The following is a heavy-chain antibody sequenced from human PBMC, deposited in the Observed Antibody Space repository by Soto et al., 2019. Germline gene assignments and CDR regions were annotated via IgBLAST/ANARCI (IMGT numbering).Heavy chain of an antibody. CDR2: INGYNGNT. V-gene: IGHV1-18*01. Sequence: QVQLEQSGAEVKKPGDSMKVSCKASGYTFTTYGISWVRQAPGQGLEWMGWINGYNGNTDYPQKLQGRVTMTKDTSTSTAYMALRSLRSDDTAVYYCAREGSAPYYYYGMDVWGQGTTVTVSS. CDR1: GYTFTTYG. D-gene: IGHD6-19*01. CDR3: AREGSAPYYYYGMDV. J-gene: IGHJ6*02.